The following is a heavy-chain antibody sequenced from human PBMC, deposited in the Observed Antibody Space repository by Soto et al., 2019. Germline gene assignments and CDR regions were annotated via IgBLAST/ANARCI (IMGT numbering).Heavy chain of an antibody. CDR1: GGTFSSYA. V-gene: IGHV1-69*13. D-gene: IGHD2-2*01. J-gene: IGHJ6*02. CDR2: IIPIFGTA. CDR3: AKGPSPHYSSSSCQHYDHYDGMDV. Sequence: SVKVSCKASGGTFSSYAISWVRQAPGQGLEWMGGIIPIFGTANYAQKFQGRVTITADESTSTAYMELSSLRSEDTAVYYCAKGPSPHYSSSSCQHYDHYDGMDVWGQGATVTVSS.